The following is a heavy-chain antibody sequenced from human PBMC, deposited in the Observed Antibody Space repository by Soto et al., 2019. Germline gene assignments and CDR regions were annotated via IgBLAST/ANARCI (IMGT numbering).Heavy chain of an antibody. Sequence: QVQLVESGGGLVKPGGSLRLSCAASGFTFSDYYMSWIRQAPGKGLEWVSYISSSSSYTNYADSVKGRFTISRDNAKNSLYLQMNSLRAEDTAVYYCARGGSSWYGEAAAFDIWGQGTMVTVSS. D-gene: IGHD6-13*01. CDR3: ARGGSSWYGEAAAFDI. CDR1: GFTFSDYY. V-gene: IGHV3-11*06. CDR2: ISSSSSYT. J-gene: IGHJ3*02.